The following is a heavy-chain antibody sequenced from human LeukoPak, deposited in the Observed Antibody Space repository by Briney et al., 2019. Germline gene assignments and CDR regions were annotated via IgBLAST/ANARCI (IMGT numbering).Heavy chain of an antibody. J-gene: IGHJ4*02. D-gene: IGHD3-10*01. Sequence: GGSLRLSCAASGFTFSSYAMSWVRQAPGKGLEWVSAISGSGGSTYYADSVKGRFTISRDNSKNTLYLPMNSLRADDTAVYYCAKDARGILLWFGELLFYFDYWGQGTLVTVSS. CDR2: ISGSGGST. CDR3: AKDARGILLWFGELLFYFDY. CDR1: GFTFSSYA. V-gene: IGHV3-23*01.